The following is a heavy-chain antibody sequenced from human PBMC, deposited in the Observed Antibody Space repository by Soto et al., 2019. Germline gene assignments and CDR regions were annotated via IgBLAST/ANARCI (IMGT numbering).Heavy chain of an antibody. CDR1: GGSISSYY. CDR2: IYYSGST. J-gene: IGHJ4*02. Sequence: SETLSLTCTVSGGSISSYYWSWIRQPPGKGLEWIGYIYYSGSTNYNPSLKSRVTISVDTSKNQFSLKLSSVTAADTAVYYCARSLDYYGSGSYGDFDYWGQGTLVIVSS. V-gene: IGHV4-59*01. CDR3: ARSLDYYGSGSYGDFDY. D-gene: IGHD3-10*01.